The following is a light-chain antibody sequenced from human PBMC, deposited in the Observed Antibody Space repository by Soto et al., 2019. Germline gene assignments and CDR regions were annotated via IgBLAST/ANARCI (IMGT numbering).Light chain of an antibody. Sequence: DIVMTQSPDSLAVSLGERATINCKSSQIFLYSSNNKNYLNWYQQKPGKAPKLLIYDASNVETGVPSRFSGSGSGTDFTFTISSLQPEDIATYYSQQYDNHPLSFGGGTKVDIK. CDR2: DAS. V-gene: IGKV1-33*01. J-gene: IGKJ4*01. CDR3: QQYDNHPLS. CDR1: QIFLYSSNNKNY.